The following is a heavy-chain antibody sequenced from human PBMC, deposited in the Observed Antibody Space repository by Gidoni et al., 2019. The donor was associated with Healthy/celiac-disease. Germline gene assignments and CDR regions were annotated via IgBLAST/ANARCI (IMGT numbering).Heavy chain of an antibody. Sequence: QVQLPHSGAGLLKPSPPLSLTCPVSGCSFRGYYWHWSRQPPGKGLEWSGEINNSGSTNYNPSLKRRVTISVDTSKNQFSLKLSSVTAADTAVYYCARGPRRYYYYGMDVWGQGTTVTVSS. CDR2: INNSGST. D-gene: IGHD3-10*01. CDR1: GCSFRGYY. J-gene: IGHJ6*02. V-gene: IGHV4-34*01. CDR3: ARGPRRYYYYGMDV.